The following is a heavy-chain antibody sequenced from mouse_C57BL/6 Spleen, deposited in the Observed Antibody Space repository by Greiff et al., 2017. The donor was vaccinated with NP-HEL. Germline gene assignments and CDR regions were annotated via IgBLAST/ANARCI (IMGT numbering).Heavy chain of an antibody. V-gene: IGHV1-62-2*01. CDR3: ARQEEEGGYGNYPFAY. J-gene: IGHJ3*01. CDR2: FYPGSGSI. CDR1: GYTFTEYT. Sequence: VQLQQSGAELVKPGASVKLSCKASGYTFTEYTIHWVKQRSGQGLEWIGWFYPGSGSIKYNEKFKDKATLTADKSSSTVYMELSRLTSEDSAVYFCARQEEEGGYGNYPFAYRGQGTLVTVSA. D-gene: IGHD2-1*01.